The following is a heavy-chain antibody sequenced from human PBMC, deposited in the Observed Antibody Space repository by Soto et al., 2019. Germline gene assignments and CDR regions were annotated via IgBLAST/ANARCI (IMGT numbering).Heavy chain of an antibody. D-gene: IGHD5-18*01. CDR3: ARGRNTAPHGDLDP. CDR2: IIPIFGTA. J-gene: IGHJ5*02. CDR1: GGTFSSYA. Sequence: ASVKVSCKASGGTFSSYAISWVRQAPGQGLEWMGGIIPIFGTANYAQKFQGRVTITADESTSTAYMELSSLRSEDTAVYYCARGRNTAPHGDLDPWGQGTLVTVSS. V-gene: IGHV1-69*13.